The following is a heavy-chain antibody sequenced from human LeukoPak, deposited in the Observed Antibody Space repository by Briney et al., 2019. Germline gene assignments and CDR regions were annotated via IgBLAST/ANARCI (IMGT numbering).Heavy chain of an antibody. V-gene: IGHV3-30*02. CDR3: AKDLFHGLGTRFVDS. J-gene: IGHJ4*02. D-gene: IGHD3-10*01. Sequence: PGGSLRLSCAASGFTFSGYGMHWVRQAPGKGLGWVTFIHYDGSITYYADSVKGRFTISRDNSKDTLFLQMNRLRAEDTAVYHCAKDLFHGLGTRFVDSWGQGTLVTVSS. CDR1: GFTFSGYG. CDR2: IHYDGSIT.